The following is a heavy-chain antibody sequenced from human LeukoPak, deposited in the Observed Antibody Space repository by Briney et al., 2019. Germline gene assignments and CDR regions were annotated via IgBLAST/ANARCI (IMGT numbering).Heavy chain of an antibody. V-gene: IGHV4-34*01. J-gene: IGHJ4*02. CDR3: ARARGAVGVDY. D-gene: IGHD6-19*01. CDR1: GESFRGFY. CDR2: INHRGNT. Sequence: SETLSLTCAVYGESFRGFYWSWIRQPPGKGLEWIGEINHRGNTNYHPSLKSRATLSVDTSKNQFSLRLSSVTAADTAVYYCARARGAVGVDYWGQGTLVTVSS.